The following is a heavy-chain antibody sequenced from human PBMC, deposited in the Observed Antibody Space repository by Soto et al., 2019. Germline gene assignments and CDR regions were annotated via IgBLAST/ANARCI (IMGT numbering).Heavy chain of an antibody. J-gene: IGHJ6*02. CDR3: ARDRVNRRIAGHYYYYGMDV. CDR2: INSDGSST. D-gene: IGHD6-13*01. V-gene: IGHV3-74*01. CDR1: GFTFSSYW. Sequence: GGSLRLSCAASGFTFSSYWMHWVRQAPGKGLVWVSRINSDGSSTSYADSVKGRFTISRDSAKNTLYLQMNSLRAGDTAVYYCARDRVNRRIAGHYYYYGMDVWGQGTTVTVSS.